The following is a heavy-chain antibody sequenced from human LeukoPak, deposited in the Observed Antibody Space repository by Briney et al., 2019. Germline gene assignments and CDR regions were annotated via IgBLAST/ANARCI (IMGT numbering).Heavy chain of an antibody. J-gene: IGHJ4*02. CDR3: ARHKGRTGGHFDY. CDR1: GGSINSSGYY. CDR2: IYYSGST. V-gene: IGHV4-39*01. Sequence: SETLSLTCTVSGGSINSSGYYWGWIRRPPGQGLEWIGTIYYSGSTYYNPSLKSRVTISVDTSKNQFSLKLSSVTAADTAVYFCARHKGRTGGHFDYWGQGTLVTVSS.